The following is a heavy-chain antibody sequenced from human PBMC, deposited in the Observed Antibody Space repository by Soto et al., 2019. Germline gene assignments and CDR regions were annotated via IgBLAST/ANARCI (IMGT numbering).Heavy chain of an antibody. CDR1: GFTFNSYG. Sequence: LRLSCAASGFTFNSYGFNWVRQAPGKGLEWVAVIWYDGNTKYYADSVKGRFTISRDNLKNTLYLQMNSLTAEDTAVYYCARPLVAPVAGPYYYGMDVWGQGTTVTV. CDR2: IWYDGNTK. D-gene: IGHD6-19*01. V-gene: IGHV3-33*01. CDR3: ARPLVAPVAGPYYYGMDV. J-gene: IGHJ6*02.